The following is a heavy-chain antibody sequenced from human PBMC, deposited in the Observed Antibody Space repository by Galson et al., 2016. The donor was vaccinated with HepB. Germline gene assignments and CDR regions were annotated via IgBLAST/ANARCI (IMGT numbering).Heavy chain of an antibody. J-gene: IGHJ4*02. D-gene: IGHD3-10*01. V-gene: IGHV3-23*01. CDR2: LSGSGGST. Sequence: SLRLSCAASGFTFSSYAMTWVRQAPGKGLEWVSALSGSGGSTFYADSVKGRFTISRDNSKNTLYLQMNSLRGEDTAIYYCVKAFYGSGSYSEDCWGQGTLVTVSS. CDR1: GFTFSSYA. CDR3: VKAFYGSGSYSEDC.